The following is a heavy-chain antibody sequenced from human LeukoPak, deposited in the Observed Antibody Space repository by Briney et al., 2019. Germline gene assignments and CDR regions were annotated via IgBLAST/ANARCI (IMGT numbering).Heavy chain of an antibody. J-gene: IGHJ4*02. D-gene: IGHD6-19*01. CDR3: ARHGSSGWRGSPYYFDY. Sequence: GSLRLSCAASGFTFSSYGMHWVRQPPGKGLEWIGEINHSGSTNYNPSLKSRVTISVDTSKNQFSLKLSSVTAADTAVYYCARHGSSGWRGSPYYFDYWGQGTLVTVSS. CDR1: GFTFSSYG. V-gene: IGHV4-34*01. CDR2: INHSGST.